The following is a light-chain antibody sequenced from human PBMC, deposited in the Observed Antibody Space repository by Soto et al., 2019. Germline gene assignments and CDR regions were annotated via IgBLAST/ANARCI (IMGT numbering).Light chain of an antibody. CDR2: GES. V-gene: IGKV3-11*01. CDR3: QQYNNWPRT. J-gene: IGKJ1*01. Sequence: EIVLTQSPATLSLSPGERATLSWRASQGVSTYLAWYQQRTGQAPRILIYGESSRATGIPDRFSGSGSGTDLTLTISRLGPEDFAVYYCQQYNNWPRTCGQGTKVDIK. CDR1: QGVSTY.